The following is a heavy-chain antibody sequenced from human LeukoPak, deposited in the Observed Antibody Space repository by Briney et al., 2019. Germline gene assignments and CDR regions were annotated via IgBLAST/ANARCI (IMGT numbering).Heavy chain of an antibody. CDR1: GGSISSYY. CDR3: ARVWFGELLLDY. Sequence: MSSETLSLTCTVSGGSISSYYWSWIRQPPGKGLEWIGYIYYSGSTNYNPSLKSRVTISVDTSKNQFSLKLSSVTAADTAVYYCARVWFGELLLDYWGQGTLVTVSS. D-gene: IGHD3-10*01. J-gene: IGHJ4*02. V-gene: IGHV4-59*01. CDR2: IYYSGST.